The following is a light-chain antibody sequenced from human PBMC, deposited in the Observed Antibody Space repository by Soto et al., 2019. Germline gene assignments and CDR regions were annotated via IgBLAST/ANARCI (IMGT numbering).Light chain of an antibody. Sequence: QSVLTQPPSVSGAPGQRVTISCTGSSSNIGAGYDVHWYQQLPGTAPKLLIYGNSNRPSGVPVRFSGSKSGTSASLAITGLQAADEADYYCQCYDSSLSGYVFGTGTKLTVL. CDR1: SSNIGAGYD. CDR3: QCYDSSLSGYV. CDR2: GNS. V-gene: IGLV1-40*01. J-gene: IGLJ1*01.